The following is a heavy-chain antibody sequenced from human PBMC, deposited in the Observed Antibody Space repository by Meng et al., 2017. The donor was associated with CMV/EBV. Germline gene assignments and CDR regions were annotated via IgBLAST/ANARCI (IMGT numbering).Heavy chain of an antibody. D-gene: IGHD6-19*01. CDR3: ARPRGGIAVD. J-gene: IGHJ4*02. CDR2: IKQDGSEK. V-gene: IGHV3-7*01. Sequence: GESLKISCAASGFTFSGYWMSWVRQAPGKGLEWVANIKQDGSEKYYVDSVKGRFTISRDNAKNSLYLQMNSLRAEDTAVYYCARPRGGIAVDWGQGTLVTVSS. CDR1: GFTFSGYW.